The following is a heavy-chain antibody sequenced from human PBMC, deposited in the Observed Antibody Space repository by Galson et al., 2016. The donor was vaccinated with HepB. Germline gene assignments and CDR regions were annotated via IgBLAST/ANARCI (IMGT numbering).Heavy chain of an antibody. J-gene: IGHJ4*02. CDR1: GFTFSSYW. CDR2: ITPGGSRT. D-gene: IGHD2-8*02. CDR3: ARDNTGRFDY. Sequence: SLRLSCAASGFTFSSYWMHWVRQDAGRGLVWVSSITPGGSRTAYADSVRGRFTISRDNAKNTLDLQMDSLRAEDTAVYYCARDNTGRFDYWGRGALVTVSS. V-gene: IGHV3-74*01.